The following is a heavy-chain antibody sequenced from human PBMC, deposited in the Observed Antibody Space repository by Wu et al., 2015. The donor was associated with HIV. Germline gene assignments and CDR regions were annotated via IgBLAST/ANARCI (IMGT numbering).Heavy chain of an antibody. D-gene: IGHD6-13*01. CDR1: GFTFSDYY. Sequence: GGSLRLSCVASGFTFSDYYVTWIRQTPGKGLEWISFISSRGSTIYYADSVKGRFTISRDNDKNSLYLQMSSLRAEDTAVYYCARGIAAGGYDAFDVWGQGTMVTVSS. V-gene: IGHV3-11*01. CDR2: ISSRGSTI. CDR3: ARGIAAGGYDAFDV. J-gene: IGHJ3*01.